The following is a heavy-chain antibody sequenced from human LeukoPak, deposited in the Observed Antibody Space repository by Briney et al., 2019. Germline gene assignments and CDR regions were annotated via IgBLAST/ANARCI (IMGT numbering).Heavy chain of an antibody. J-gene: IGHJ6*02. CDR1: GFTFSSYA. Sequence: GGSLRLSCAASGFTFSSYAMSWVRQAPGKGLEWVSAISGSGGSTYYADSVKGRFTISRDNSKNTLYLQMNSLRAEDTAVYYCAKDLTPSCYAGNCYSGMDVWGQGTTVTVSS. CDR2: ISGSGGST. D-gene: IGHD2-2*01. CDR3: AKDLTPSCYAGNCYSGMDV. V-gene: IGHV3-23*01.